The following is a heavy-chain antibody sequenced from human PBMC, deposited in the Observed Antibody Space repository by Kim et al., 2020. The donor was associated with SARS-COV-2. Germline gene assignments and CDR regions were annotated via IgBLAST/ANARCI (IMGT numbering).Heavy chain of an antibody. D-gene: IGHD5-12*01. CDR1: GYTFTSYY. V-gene: IGHV1-46*01. J-gene: IGHJ3*02. CDR2: INPSGGST. Sequence: ASVKVSCKASGYTFTSYYMHWVRQAPGQGLEWMGIINPSGGSTSYAQKFQGRVTMTRDTSTSTVYMELSSLRSEDTAVYYCARAPDGYPASDAFDIWGQGTMVTVSS. CDR3: ARAPDGYPASDAFDI.